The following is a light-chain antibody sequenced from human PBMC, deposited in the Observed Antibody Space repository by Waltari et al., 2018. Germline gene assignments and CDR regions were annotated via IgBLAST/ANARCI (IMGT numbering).Light chain of an antibody. Sequence: EIVLTQFPGTLSLSPGERATLSCRASQSIGKDNLAWYQQKPGQAPRLLIRGTSSRDTGISDRLRGSGSGTDFTLTISSLEPEDFAVYYCQQSATTPWTFGQVTRVEI. V-gene: IGKV3-20*01. CDR2: GTS. CDR1: QSIGKDN. J-gene: IGKJ1*01. CDR3: QQSATTPWT.